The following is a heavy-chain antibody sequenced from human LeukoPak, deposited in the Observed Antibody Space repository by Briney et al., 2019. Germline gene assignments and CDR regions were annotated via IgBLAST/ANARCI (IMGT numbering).Heavy chain of an antibody. V-gene: IGHV3-30*02. J-gene: IGHJ1*01. D-gene: IGHD1-26*01. CDR3: ARVRWELRQGEYFQH. CDR2: IRYDGSNK. CDR1: GFTFSSYE. Sequence: GGSLRLSCAASGFTFSSYEMNWVRQAPGKGLEWVAFIRYDGSNKYYADSVKGRFTISRDNSKNTLYLQMNSLRAEDTAVYYCARVRWELRQGEYFQHWGQGTLVTVSS.